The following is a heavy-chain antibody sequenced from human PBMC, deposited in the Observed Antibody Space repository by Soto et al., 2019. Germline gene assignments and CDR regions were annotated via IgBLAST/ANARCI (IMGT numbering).Heavy chain of an antibody. Sequence: ASVKVSCKASGYTFSSFDISWVRQAPGQGLEWMGWISAFNGNTKYAQKLQGRVTTTTDTSTSTAYMELGSLRSDDTAVYYCARGGNIVLVPAAGHYLHYYGMDVWGQGTTVTVSS. V-gene: IGHV1-18*01. CDR2: ISAFNGNT. D-gene: IGHD2-2*01. CDR1: GYTFSSFD. J-gene: IGHJ6*02. CDR3: ARGGNIVLVPAAGHYLHYYGMDV.